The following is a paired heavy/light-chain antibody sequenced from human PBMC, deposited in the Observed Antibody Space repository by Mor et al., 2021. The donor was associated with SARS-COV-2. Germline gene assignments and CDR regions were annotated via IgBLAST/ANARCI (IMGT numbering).Light chain of an antibody. Sequence: DIQMTQSPSSLSASVGDRVTITCRASQGIKKDLGWYQQKPGKAPKRLIYAASRLQSGVPSRFSGSGSGTEFTLTISRLQPEDFATYYCLQHNSYPLTFGGGTKVEIK. CDR1: QGIKKD. V-gene: IGKV1-17*01. CDR2: AAS. CDR3: LQHNSYPLT. J-gene: IGKJ4*01.
Heavy chain of an antibody. J-gene: IGHJ4*02. V-gene: IGHV3-72*01. CDR2: TRNRTMKYTT. Sequence: EVQLMESGGGLVQPGGSLRLSCAASGFTFSDHYMDWVRLAPGKGLEWVGRTRNRTMKYTTEYAASVKGRFTISRDDSKNSLYLQMNSLKTEDTAVYYCARVSQDSKTGDLYYFDYWGQGTLVTVSS. CDR3: ARVSQDSKTGDLYYFDY. CDR1: GFTFSDHY. D-gene: IGHD7-27*01.